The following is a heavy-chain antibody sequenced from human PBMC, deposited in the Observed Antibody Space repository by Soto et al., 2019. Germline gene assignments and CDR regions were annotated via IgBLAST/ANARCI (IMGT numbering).Heavy chain of an antibody. CDR1: GFSFSGNA. J-gene: IGHJ4*02. Sequence: GGSLRLSCAASGFSFSGNAMSWVRQAPGKGLEWVSAIGSHSDTYYVDSVRGRFTISRDSSKNTLYLQMNSLRAEDTAVYYCAKRAIVEGSRYFDYWGLGTLVTVSS. CDR3: AKRAIVEGSRYFDY. V-gene: IGHV3-23*05. CDR2: IGSHSDT. D-gene: IGHD1-26*01.